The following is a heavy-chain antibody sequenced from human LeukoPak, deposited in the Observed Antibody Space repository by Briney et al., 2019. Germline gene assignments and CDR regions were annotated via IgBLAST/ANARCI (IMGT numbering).Heavy chain of an antibody. CDR1: GYTFTGYY. V-gene: IGHV1-2*02. CDR2: INPISGGT. D-gene: IGHD3-16*02. Sequence: ASVKVSCKASGYTFTGYYLHWVRQAPGQGLEWMGWINPISGGTNYAQKFQGRVTLTRDTSINTAYMEMSGLRSDGTAMFYCARLSDTPGPEDRHIDIWGQGTLVTVSS. CDR3: ARLSDTPGPEDRHIDI. J-gene: IGHJ3*02.